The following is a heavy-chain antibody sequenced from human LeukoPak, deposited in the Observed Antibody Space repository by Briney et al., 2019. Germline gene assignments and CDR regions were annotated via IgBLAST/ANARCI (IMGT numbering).Heavy chain of an antibody. V-gene: IGHV1-69*05. CDR1: GGTFSSYA. CDR2: IIPIFGTA. J-gene: IGHJ4*02. Sequence: GASVKVSCKASGGTFSSYAISWVRQAPGQGLEWMGRIIPIFGTANYAQKFQGRVTITTDESTSTAYMELSSLRSEDTAVYYCATGHEGYFDYWGQGTLVTVSS. D-gene: IGHD1-14*01. CDR3: ATGHEGYFDY.